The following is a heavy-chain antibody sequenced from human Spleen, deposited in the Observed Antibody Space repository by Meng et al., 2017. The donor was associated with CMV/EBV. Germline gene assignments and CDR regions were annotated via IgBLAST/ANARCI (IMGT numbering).Heavy chain of an antibody. D-gene: IGHD1-7*01. J-gene: IGHJ3*02. V-gene: IGHV3-11*01. CDR2: ISSSGSTI. CDR1: GFTFSDYY. Sequence: GESLKISCAASGFTFSDYYMSWIRQAPGKGLEWVSYISSSGSTIYYADSVKGRFTISRDNAKNSLYLQMNSLRGEDTAVYYCAKGLFLTGTNAFDIWGQGTMVTVSS. CDR3: AKGLFLTGTNAFDI.